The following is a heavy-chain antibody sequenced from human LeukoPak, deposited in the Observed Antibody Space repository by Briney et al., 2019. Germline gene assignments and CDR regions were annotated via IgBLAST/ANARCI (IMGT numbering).Heavy chain of an antibody. Sequence: PGGSLRLSCAASGFTFSSYWKSWVRQAPGKGLEWVANIKQDGSEKYYVDSVKGRFTISRDNAKNSLYLQMNSLRAEDTAVYYCARDGRDFDYWGQGTLVTVSS. CDR2: IKQDGSEK. CDR1: GFTFSSYW. V-gene: IGHV3-7*01. CDR3: ARDGRDFDY. J-gene: IGHJ4*02.